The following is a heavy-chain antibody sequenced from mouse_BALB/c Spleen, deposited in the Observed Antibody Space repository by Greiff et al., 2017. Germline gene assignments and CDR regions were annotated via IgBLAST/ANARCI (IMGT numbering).Heavy chain of an antibody. V-gene: IGHV3-2*02. CDR2: ISYSGST. Sequence: EVQLQQSGPGLVKPSQSLSLTCTVTGYSITSDYAWNWIRQFPGNKLEWMGYISYSGSTSYNPSLKSRISITRDTSKNQFFLQLNSVTTEDTATYYCARDTTVVATRYFDVWGAGTTVTVSS. J-gene: IGHJ1*01. CDR1: GYSITSDYA. D-gene: IGHD1-1*01. CDR3: ARDTTVVATRYFDV.